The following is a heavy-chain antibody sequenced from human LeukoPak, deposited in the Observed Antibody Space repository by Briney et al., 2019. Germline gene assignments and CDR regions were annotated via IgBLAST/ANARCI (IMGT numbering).Heavy chain of an antibody. D-gene: IGHD3-9*01. J-gene: IGHJ3*02. V-gene: IGHV4-4*09. CDR2: IYTSGST. Sequence: SETLSLTCTVSGGSISSYYWSWIRQPPGKGLEWIGYIYTSGSTNYNPSLKSRVTISVDTSKNQFSLKLSSVTAADTAVYYCARRDILTGYAFDIWGQGTMVTVSS. CDR1: GGSISSYY. CDR3: ARRDILTGYAFDI.